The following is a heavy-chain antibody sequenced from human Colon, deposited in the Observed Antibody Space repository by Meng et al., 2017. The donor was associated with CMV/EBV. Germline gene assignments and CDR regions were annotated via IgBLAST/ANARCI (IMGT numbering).Heavy chain of an antibody. CDR3: ARDTGTTGTGSLFDY. CDR1: VGSIGSYD. CDR2: IHTTDST. D-gene: IGHD1-1*01. J-gene: IGHJ4*02. Sequence: VRLLGAGPESVKPPEPLSLTCTLSVGSIGSYDGNWMRQPDGKGLEWIGRIHTTDSTNYNPSLKSRVTISVDTSKNQFSLKLTSVTAADTAVYYCARDTGTTGTGSLFDYWGQGILVTVSS. V-gene: IGHV4-4*07.